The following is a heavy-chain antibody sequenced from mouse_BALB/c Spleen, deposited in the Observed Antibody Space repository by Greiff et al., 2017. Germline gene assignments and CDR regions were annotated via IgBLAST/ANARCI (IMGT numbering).Heavy chain of an antibody. D-gene: IGHD1-1*01. V-gene: IGHV14-3*02. CDR1: GFNIKDTY. J-gene: IGHJ1*01. CDR3: AASHYYGSSYWYFDV. CDR2: IDPANGNT. Sequence: VHVKQSGAELVKPGASVKLSCTASGFNIKDTYMHWVKQRPEQGLEWIGRIDPANGNTKYDPKFQGKATITADTSSNTAYLQLSSLTSEDTAVYYCAASHYYGSSYWYFDVWGAGTTVTVSS.